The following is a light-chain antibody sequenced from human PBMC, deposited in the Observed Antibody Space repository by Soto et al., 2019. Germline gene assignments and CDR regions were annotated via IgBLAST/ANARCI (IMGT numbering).Light chain of an antibody. CDR1: QRVSSN. J-gene: IGKJ1*01. CDR2: GAS. V-gene: IGKV3-15*01. Sequence: EIVMTQSPATLSVSPGERATLSCRASQRVSSNLAWYQQKPGPAHRLLIYGASTRATGIPARFSGSGSGTEFTLTISSLQSEDFAVYYCQQYNNWPGFGQGTKVEIK. CDR3: QQYNNWPG.